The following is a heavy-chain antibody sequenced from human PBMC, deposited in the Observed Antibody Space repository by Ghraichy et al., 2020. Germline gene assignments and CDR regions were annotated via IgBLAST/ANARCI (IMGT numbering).Heavy chain of an antibody. J-gene: IGHJ6*02. Sequence: SETLSLTCTVSGGSISSYYWSWIRQPPGKGLEWIGYIYYSGSTNYNPSLKSRVTISVDTSKNQFSLKLSSVTAADTAVYYCARAMGACSSTSCYRYYYYGMDVWGQGTTVTVSS. D-gene: IGHD2-2*02. CDR3: ARAMGACSSTSCYRYYYYGMDV. CDR2: IYYSGST. CDR1: GGSISSYY. V-gene: IGHV4-59*01.